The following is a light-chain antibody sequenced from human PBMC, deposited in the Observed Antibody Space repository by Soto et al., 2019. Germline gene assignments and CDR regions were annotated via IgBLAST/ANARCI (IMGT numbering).Light chain of an antibody. Sequence: QSVLTQPPSVYEAPRQRGTISCSGSSSYIGNNAVNWYQQLPGKAPKLLMFYDNLLPSGVSDRFAGPKSCTSASLAISRLQCEDAGEYYCAAWDDSLNVDVFGTGTKVTVL. CDR1: SSYIGNNA. CDR2: YDN. V-gene: IGLV1-36*01. J-gene: IGLJ1*01. CDR3: AAWDDSLNVDV.